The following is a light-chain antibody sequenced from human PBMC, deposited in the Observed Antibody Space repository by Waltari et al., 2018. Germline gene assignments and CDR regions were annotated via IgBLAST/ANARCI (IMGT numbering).Light chain of an antibody. CDR3: MQGSHWPLT. V-gene: IGKV2-30*01. CDR2: RVS. J-gene: IGKJ1*01. CDR1: QSLVSSDGNTY. Sequence: DVVMTQSPLSLPVTLGQPASNPCRSRQSLVSSDGNTYFNWFQQRPGQSPKRLFYRVSNRDSGVPDRFSGSGSGSDFTLRISRVEAEDVGVYYCMQGSHWPLTFGQGTKVEIK.